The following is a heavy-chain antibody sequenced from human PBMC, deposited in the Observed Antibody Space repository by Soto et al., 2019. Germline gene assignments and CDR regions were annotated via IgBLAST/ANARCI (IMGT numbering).Heavy chain of an antibody. CDR1: GGTFSSYT. Sequence: ASVKVSCKDSGGTFSSYTISWVRQAPGQGLEWMGRIIPILGIANYAQKFQGRVTITADESTSTAYTELSSLRSEDTAVYYCARASRITMIVVVIYDAFDIWGQGTMVTVSS. CDR3: ARASRITMIVVVIYDAFDI. D-gene: IGHD3-22*01. V-gene: IGHV1-69*02. CDR2: IIPILGIA. J-gene: IGHJ3*02.